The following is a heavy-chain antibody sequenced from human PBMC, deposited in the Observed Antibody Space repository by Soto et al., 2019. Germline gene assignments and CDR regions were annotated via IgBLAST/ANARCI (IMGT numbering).Heavy chain of an antibody. V-gene: IGHV3-30*18. D-gene: IGHD5-18*01. J-gene: IGHJ3*02. Sequence: QVQLVESGGGVVQPGRSLRLSCAASGFTFRTYGMHWVRQAPGKGLEWVAVISDDGSNKYHIAPMEGRFTISRDNSKSTLYLQMNSLRPEDTAVYYCAKGTGYTSGTNDAFDIWGQGTMVTVSS. CDR1: GFTFRTYG. CDR3: AKGTGYTSGTNDAFDI. CDR2: ISDDGSNK.